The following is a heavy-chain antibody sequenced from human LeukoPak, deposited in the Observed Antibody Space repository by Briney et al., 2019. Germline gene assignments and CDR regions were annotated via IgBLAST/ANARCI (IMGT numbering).Heavy chain of an antibody. Sequence: ASVKVSCKASGYTFTSYGISWVRQAPGQGLEWMGWISAYNGNTNYAQKLQGRVTMTTDTSTSTAYMELRSLRSGDTAVYYCARCDYYDSSAHFDYWGQGTLVTVSS. D-gene: IGHD3-22*01. V-gene: IGHV1-18*01. CDR3: ARCDYYDSSAHFDY. J-gene: IGHJ4*02. CDR2: ISAYNGNT. CDR1: GYTFTSYG.